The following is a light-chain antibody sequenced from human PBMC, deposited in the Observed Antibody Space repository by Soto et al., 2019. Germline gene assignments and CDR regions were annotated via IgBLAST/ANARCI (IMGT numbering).Light chain of an antibody. Sequence: EIVLTQSPATLSLSPGERATLSCRASQSVSSDLAWYQQKPGQAPSLLIYDASYRATGIPARFSGSGSATDFTLTISSLEPEDFAVYYCQQRSNWPPLTFGGGTKVEIK. CDR3: QQRSNWPPLT. CDR1: QSVSSD. V-gene: IGKV3-11*01. J-gene: IGKJ4*01. CDR2: DAS.